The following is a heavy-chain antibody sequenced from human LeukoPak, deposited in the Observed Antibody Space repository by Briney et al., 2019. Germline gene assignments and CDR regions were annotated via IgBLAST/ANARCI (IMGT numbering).Heavy chain of an antibody. J-gene: IGHJ4*02. CDR2: INPSGGST. CDR3: ARGGLRLGELSPGLFY. D-gene: IGHD3-16*02. V-gene: IGHV1-46*03. Sequence: ASVKVSCKASGYTFTSYHMHWVRQAPGQGLEWMGIINPSGGSTSYAQKFQGRVTMTRDTSTSTVYMELSSLRSEDTAVYYCARGGLRLGELSPGLFYWGQGTLVTVSS. CDR1: GYTFTSYH.